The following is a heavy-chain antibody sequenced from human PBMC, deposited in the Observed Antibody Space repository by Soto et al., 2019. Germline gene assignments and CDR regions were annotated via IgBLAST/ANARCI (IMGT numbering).Heavy chain of an antibody. V-gene: IGHV4-34*01. D-gene: IGHD2-2*01. CDR2: ISHSGST. CDR1: GGSFSAYH. Sequence: SETLSLTCAVSGGSFSAYHWTWIRQTPGKGLEWIGEISHSGSTNYKPSLKSRVTISADPSKKQFSLNLTAMTAADSGVYYCARGECSSNYCFTRWALDIWGQGTVVTVSS. CDR3: ARGECSSNYCFTRWALDI. J-gene: IGHJ3*02.